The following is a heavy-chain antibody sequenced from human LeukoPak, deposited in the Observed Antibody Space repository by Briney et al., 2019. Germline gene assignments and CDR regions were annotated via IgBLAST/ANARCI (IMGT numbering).Heavy chain of an antibody. J-gene: IGHJ4*02. Sequence: TGGSLRLSCAASGFTFTSYTMTWVRQAPGKGLEWVSLVTSDSITLYPDSVKGRFTISRDNSENMLYLQMHSLRAEDTAVYYCANWNSGHESINFWGQGTLVTVSS. V-gene: IGHV3-23*01. CDR2: VTSDSIT. CDR3: ANWNSGHESINF. D-gene: IGHD1-7*01. CDR1: GFTFTSYT.